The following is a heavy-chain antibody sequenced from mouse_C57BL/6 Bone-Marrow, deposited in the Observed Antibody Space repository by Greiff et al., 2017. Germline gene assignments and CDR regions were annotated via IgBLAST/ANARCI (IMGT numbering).Heavy chain of an antibody. CDR2: IYPGDGDT. CDR3: ARQMAHWYFDV. J-gene: IGHJ1*03. D-gene: IGHD2-3*01. Sequence: VQLQQSGAELVKPGASVKISCKASGYAFSSYWMNWVKQRPGKGLEWIGQIYPGDGDTNYNGKFKGKAKLTADKSSSTAYMQLSSLTTEDSAVYFCARQMAHWYFDVWGTGTTVTVSS. V-gene: IGHV1-80*01. CDR1: GYAFSSYW.